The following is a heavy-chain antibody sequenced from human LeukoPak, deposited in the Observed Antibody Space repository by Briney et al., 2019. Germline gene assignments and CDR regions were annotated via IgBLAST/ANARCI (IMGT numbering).Heavy chain of an antibody. Sequence: KPSETLSLTCTVSGGSISSYYWSWIRQPPGKGLEWIGYIYYSGSTNYNPSLKSRVTISVDTSKNQFSLKLSSVTAADTAAYYCARDRYIDSDYYFDYWGQGTLVTVSS. CDR3: ARDRYIDSDYYFDY. CDR1: GGSISSYY. CDR2: IYYSGST. D-gene: IGHD5-18*01. V-gene: IGHV4-59*01. J-gene: IGHJ4*02.